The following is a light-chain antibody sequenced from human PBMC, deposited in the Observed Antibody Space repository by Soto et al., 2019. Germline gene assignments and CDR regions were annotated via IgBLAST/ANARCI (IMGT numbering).Light chain of an antibody. V-gene: IGKV3-20*01. CDR1: QSVSSY. CDR3: QQYGSSSRT. Sequence: DIVLTQSPGTLSLSPGERATLSCRASQSVSSYLAWYQQKPGQAPRLLIYGASSRATGIPDRFSGGGSGTDFTLTISRLEPEDSAVYYCQQYGSSSRTFGQGTKVEVK. CDR2: GAS. J-gene: IGKJ1*01.